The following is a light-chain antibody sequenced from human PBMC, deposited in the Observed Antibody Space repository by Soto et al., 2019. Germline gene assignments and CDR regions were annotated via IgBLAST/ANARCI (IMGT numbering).Light chain of an antibody. J-gene: IGKJ2*01. CDR2: TAS. V-gene: IGKV1-39*01. CDR3: QQSHSTPYT. Sequence: DIQLTQSPSSLSVSIGDRVTITCRASQYLRGYLNWYRQKPGRAPELLSYTASTLQTGVPSRFSGRGSETDFTLTISSLHSDDLATYFCQQSHSTPYTFGQGTKVEL. CDR1: QYLRGY.